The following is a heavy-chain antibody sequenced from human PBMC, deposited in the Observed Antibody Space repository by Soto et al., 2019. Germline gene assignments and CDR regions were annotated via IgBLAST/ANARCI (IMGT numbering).Heavy chain of an antibody. D-gene: IGHD3-22*01. J-gene: IGHJ4*02. CDR1: RFTFRSFA. CDR3: AKGLYYDPSGYFEY. Sequence: PGGSLRLSCAASRFTFRSFAMSWVRQAPGRGLEWVSTVSGSAYSTYYADSVKGRFTISRDNSKNTLYLQMNSLRAEDTAVYYCAKGLYYDPSGYFEYWGQGTLVTVSS. CDR2: VSGSAYST. V-gene: IGHV3-23*01.